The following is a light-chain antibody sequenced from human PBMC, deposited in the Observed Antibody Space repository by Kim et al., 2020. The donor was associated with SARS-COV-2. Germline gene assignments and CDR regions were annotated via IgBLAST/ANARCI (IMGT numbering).Light chain of an antibody. Sequence: SPGERATLSCRASQSVSSYLAWYQQKPGQAPRLLIYDASNRATGIPARFSGSGSGTDFTLTISSLEAEDFAVYYCQQRSNWPPITFGQGTRLEIK. CDR3: QQRSNWPPIT. CDR2: DAS. CDR1: QSVSSY. J-gene: IGKJ5*01. V-gene: IGKV3-11*01.